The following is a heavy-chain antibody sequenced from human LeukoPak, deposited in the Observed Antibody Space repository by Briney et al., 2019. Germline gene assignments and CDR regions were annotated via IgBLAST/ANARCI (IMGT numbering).Heavy chain of an antibody. D-gene: IGHD6-13*01. CDR2: ISYDGSNK. CDR1: GFPFSSYG. J-gene: IGHJ6*02. CDR3: AKDRGSSWSYYYYYYGMDV. V-gene: IGHV3-30*18. Sequence: RSLRLSCAASGFPFSSYGMHWVRQAPGKGLEWVAVISYDGSNKYYADSVKGRFTISRDNSKNTLYLQMNSLRAEDTAVYYCAKDRGSSWSYYYYYYGMDVWGQGTTVTVSS.